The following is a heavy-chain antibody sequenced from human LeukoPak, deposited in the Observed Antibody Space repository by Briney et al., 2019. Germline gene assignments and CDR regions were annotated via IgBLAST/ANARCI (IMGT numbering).Heavy chain of an antibody. CDR1: GFTFDDYA. Sequence: GRSLRLSCAASGFTFDDYAMHWVRQAPGKGLEWVSGISWNSGSIGYADSVKGRFTISRDNAKNSLYLQMNSLRAEDTAVYYCARDYFTDYWGQGTLVTVSS. CDR3: ARDYFTDY. D-gene: IGHD3-9*01. CDR2: ISWNSGSI. V-gene: IGHV3-9*01. J-gene: IGHJ4*02.